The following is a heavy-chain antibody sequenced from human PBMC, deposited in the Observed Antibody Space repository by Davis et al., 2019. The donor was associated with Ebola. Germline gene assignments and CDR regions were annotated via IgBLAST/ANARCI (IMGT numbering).Heavy chain of an antibody. V-gene: IGHV4-34*01. CDR3: ARGLRGGDIVLVPAAQYYYGMDV. CDR2: INHSGST. CDR1: GGSFSGYY. Sequence: MPGGSLRLSCAVYGGSFSGYYWSWIRQPPGKGLEWIGEINHSGSTNYNPSLKSRVTISVDTSKNQFSLKLSSVTAADTAVYYCARGLRGGDIVLVPAAQYYYGMDVWGQGTTITVSS. D-gene: IGHD2-2*01. J-gene: IGHJ6*02.